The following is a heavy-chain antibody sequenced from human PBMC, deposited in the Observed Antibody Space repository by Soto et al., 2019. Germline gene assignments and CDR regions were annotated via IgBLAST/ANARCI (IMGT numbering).Heavy chain of an antibody. J-gene: IGHJ5*02. Sequence: QVQLVQSGSEVTMPGSSVKVSCKHSGGNFSRHAINWVRQAPGQGLEWVGGIIPLFGTTNYAKKFKGRVTISADESTSTAYMELSSLTSEDAAVYYCARAAIHGSSWYFWFDPWCQGTLVTVSS. CDR3: ARAAIHGSSWYFWFDP. D-gene: IGHD6-13*01. CDR1: GGNFSRHA. V-gene: IGHV1-69*01. CDR2: IIPLFGTT.